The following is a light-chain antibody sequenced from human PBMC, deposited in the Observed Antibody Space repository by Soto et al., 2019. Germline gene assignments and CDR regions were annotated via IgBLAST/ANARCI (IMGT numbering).Light chain of an antibody. Sequence: QSVLTQPPSASGSPGQSVTISCTGTSSDVGGYNYVSWYQQHPGKAPKLMIYEVSKRPSGVPDLFSGSKSGNTAFLTVSGLQAEDEADYYCSSYAGSNIVFGTGTKLTVL. J-gene: IGLJ1*01. CDR3: SSYAGSNIV. V-gene: IGLV2-8*01. CDR1: SSDVGGYNY. CDR2: EVS.